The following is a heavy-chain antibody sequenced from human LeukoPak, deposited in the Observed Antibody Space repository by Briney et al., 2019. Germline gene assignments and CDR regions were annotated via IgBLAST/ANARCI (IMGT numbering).Heavy chain of an antibody. Sequence: SETLSLTCTVSGGSISSYYWSWIRQPPGKGLEWIGYIYYSGSTNYNPSLKSRVTISVDTSKNQFSLKLSSVTAADTAVYYCAGAYCGGDCYTSFGISYWYFDLWGVAPWSLSPQ. V-gene: IGHV4-59*08. D-gene: IGHD2-21*02. CDR2: IYYSGST. J-gene: IGHJ2*01. CDR1: GGSISSYY. CDR3: AGAYCGGDCYTSFGISYWYFDL.